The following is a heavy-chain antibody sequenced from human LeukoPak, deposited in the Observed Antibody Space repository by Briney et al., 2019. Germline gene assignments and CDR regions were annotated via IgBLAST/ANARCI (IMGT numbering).Heavy chain of an antibody. J-gene: IGHJ4*02. CDR3: AKEDYSSGWYAPY. Sequence: GGSLRLSCAASGFTFGRYSMNWVRQAPGKGLEWVATLSSISHYIYHADSVKGRFTISRDNVKNSLFLQMNSLRAEDTALYYCAKEDYSSGWYAPYWGQGTLVTVSS. D-gene: IGHD6-13*01. CDR1: GFTFGRYS. V-gene: IGHV3-21*04. CDR2: LSSISHYI.